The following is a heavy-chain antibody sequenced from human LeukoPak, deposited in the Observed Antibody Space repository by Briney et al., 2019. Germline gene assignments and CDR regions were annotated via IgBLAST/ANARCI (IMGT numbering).Heavy chain of an antibody. CDR1: GFTFSSYW. V-gene: IGHV3-74*01. CDR3: APAYYYGSGSRFDS. Sequence: WGSLRLSCAASGFTFSSYWMYWVRQAPGKGLVWVSRINRDGSSTSYADSAKGRFTISRDNAKNTLYMQMNSLRAEDTAVYYCAPAYYYGSGSRFDSWGQGTLVTVSS. D-gene: IGHD3-10*01. CDR2: INRDGSST. J-gene: IGHJ4*02.